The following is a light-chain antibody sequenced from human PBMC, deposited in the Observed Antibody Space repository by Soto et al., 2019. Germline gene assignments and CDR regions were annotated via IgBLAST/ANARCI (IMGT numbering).Light chain of an antibody. V-gene: IGKV3-20*01. J-gene: IGKJ1*01. Sequence: EIVLTQSPGTLSLSPGERATLSCRASQSISSSDLAWYQQKPGQAPRLLIYGASSRATGIPDRFSGSGSATDFTLTISRLEPEDFAVYYCQQYGSSPRTFGQGTKVEIK. CDR1: QSISSSD. CDR2: GAS. CDR3: QQYGSSPRT.